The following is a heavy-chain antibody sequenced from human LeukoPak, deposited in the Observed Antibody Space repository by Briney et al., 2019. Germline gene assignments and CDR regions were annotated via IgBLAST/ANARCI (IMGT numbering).Heavy chain of an antibody. CDR3: ARVYYDFWSGYYTVAFDI. CDR2: IYYSGST. J-gene: IGHJ3*02. V-gene: IGHV4-59*12. Sequence: SETLSLTCTVSSGSISSYYWSWIRQPPGKGLEWIGYIYYSGSTNYNPSLKSRVTISVDTSKNQFSLKLSSVTAADTAVYYCARVYYDFWSGYYTVAFDIWGQGTMVTVSS. CDR1: SGSISSYY. D-gene: IGHD3-3*01.